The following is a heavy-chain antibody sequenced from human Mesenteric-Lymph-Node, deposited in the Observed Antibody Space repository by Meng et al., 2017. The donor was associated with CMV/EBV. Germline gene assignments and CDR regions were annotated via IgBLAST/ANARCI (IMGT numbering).Heavy chain of an antibody. J-gene: IGHJ5*02. D-gene: IGHD3-3*01. CDR1: GYTFTSYD. Sequence: ASVKVSCKASGYTFTSYDIIWVRQATGQGLECMGWMNPNSGNTGYAPKFQGRVTITRNTSISTAYMELSSLRSEDTAVYYCARGRKRITIFGVVIKARWKADNWFDPWGQGTLVTVSS. CDR3: ARGRKRITIFGVVIKARWKADNWFDP. V-gene: IGHV1-8*01. CDR2: MNPNSGNT.